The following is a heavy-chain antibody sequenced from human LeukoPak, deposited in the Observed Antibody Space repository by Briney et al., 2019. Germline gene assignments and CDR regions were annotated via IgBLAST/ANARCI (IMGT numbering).Heavy chain of an antibody. J-gene: IGHJ4*02. D-gene: IGHD5-24*01. Sequence: SETLSLTCAVYGGSFSGYYWSRIRQPPGKGLEWIGEINHSGSTNYNPSLKSRVTISVDTSKNQFSLKLSSVTAADTAVYYCARGRWLHPTGYYFDYWGQGTLVTVSS. CDR3: ARGRWLHPTGYYFDY. CDR1: GGSFSGYY. CDR2: INHSGST. V-gene: IGHV4-34*01.